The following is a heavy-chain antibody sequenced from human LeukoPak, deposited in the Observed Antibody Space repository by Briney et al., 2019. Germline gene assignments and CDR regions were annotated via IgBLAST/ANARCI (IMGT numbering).Heavy chain of an antibody. CDR2: ISGSGGST. D-gene: IGHD6-13*01. Sequence: GGSLRLSCAASGFTFSSYAMSWVRQAPGKGLGWVSAISGSGGSTYYADSVKGRFTISRDNSKNTLYLQMNSLRAEDTAVYYCAKDQETAAAWFAGDAFDIWGQGTMVTVSS. CDR3: AKDQETAAAWFAGDAFDI. J-gene: IGHJ3*02. V-gene: IGHV3-23*01. CDR1: GFTFSSYA.